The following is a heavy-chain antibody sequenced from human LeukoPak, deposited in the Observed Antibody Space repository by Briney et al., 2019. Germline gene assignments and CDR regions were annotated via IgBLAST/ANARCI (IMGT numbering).Heavy chain of an antibody. CDR1: GYTFTSYY. V-gene: IGHV1-46*01. D-gene: IGHD5-24*01. CDR3: ARAWGRWLQSLTGY. CDR2: INPSGGST. J-gene: IGHJ4*02. Sequence: ASVKVSCNASGYTFTSYYMHWVRHPPGQGLEWMGIINPSGGSTSYAQKFQGRVTMTRDTSTSTVYMELNSLRSEDTAVYYCARAWGRWLQSLTGYWGQGTLVTVSS.